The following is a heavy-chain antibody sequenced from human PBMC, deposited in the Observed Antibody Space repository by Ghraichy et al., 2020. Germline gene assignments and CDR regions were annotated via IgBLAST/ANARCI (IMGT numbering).Heavy chain of an antibody. J-gene: IGHJ3*02. CDR3: ARDPGSGVVAFDI. Sequence: GGSLRLSCAASGFTFSSYSMNWVRQAPGKGLEWVSSISSSSSYIYYADSVKGRFTISRDNAKNSLYLQMNSLRAEDTAVYYCARDPGSGVVAFDIWGQGTMVTVSS. CDR1: GFTFSSYS. CDR2: ISSSSSYI. D-gene: IGHD3-10*01. V-gene: IGHV3-21*01.